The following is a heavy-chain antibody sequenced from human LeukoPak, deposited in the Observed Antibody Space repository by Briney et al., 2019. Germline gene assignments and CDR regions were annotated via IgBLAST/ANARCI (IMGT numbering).Heavy chain of an antibody. V-gene: IGHV1-2*02. J-gene: IGHJ5*02. D-gene: IGHD2-2*01. CDR3: ARGDVVLAPGDP. Sequence: GASVKVSCKASGYTFTGYYMYWVRQAPGQGLEWMGWINPNSGGTNYAQKFQGRVTMTRDTSISTAYTELARLRSDDTAVYYCARGDVVLAPGDPWGQGTLVTVSS. CDR1: GYTFTGYY. CDR2: INPNSGGT.